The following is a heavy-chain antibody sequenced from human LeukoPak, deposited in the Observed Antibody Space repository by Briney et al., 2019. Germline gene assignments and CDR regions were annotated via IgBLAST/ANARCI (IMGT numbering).Heavy chain of an antibody. CDR1: GFTFSNAW. Sequence: GGSLRLSCAASGFTFSNAWMSWVGQAPGKGLEWAGRIKRKTDGGTTDYAAHVKARFTISRDDSKNTLYLQMNSLKSEDTAVYYCTTDLITMIVVVTIDAFDIWGQGTMVTVSS. CDR2: IKRKTDGGTT. V-gene: IGHV3-15*01. J-gene: IGHJ3*02. CDR3: TTDLITMIVVVTIDAFDI. D-gene: IGHD3-22*01.